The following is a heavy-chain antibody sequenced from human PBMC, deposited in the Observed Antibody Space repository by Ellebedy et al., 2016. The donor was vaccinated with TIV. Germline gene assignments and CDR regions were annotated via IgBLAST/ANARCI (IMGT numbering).Heavy chain of an antibody. Sequence: GESLKISCKGSGYSFTSYWISWVRQMPGKGLEWMGRIDPSDSYTNYSPSFQGHVTISADKSIRTAYLQWSSLKASDTAMYYCARSVVPAAMYYYYGMDVWGQGTTVTVSS. CDR1: GYSFTSYW. J-gene: IGHJ6*02. V-gene: IGHV5-10-1*01. CDR2: IDPSDSYT. CDR3: ARSVVPAAMYYYYGMDV. D-gene: IGHD2-2*01.